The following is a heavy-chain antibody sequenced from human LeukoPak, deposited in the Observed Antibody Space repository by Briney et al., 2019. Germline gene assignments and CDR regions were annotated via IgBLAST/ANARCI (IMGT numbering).Heavy chain of an antibody. J-gene: IGHJ5*02. D-gene: IGHD3-10*01. CDR1: GGSISSGGYS. Sequence: SETLSLTRAVSGGSISSGGYSWSWIRQPPGKGLEWIGYIYHSGSTYYNPSLKSRVTISVDRSKNQFSLKLSSVTAADTAVYYCARGAYYGSGSYYSWFDPWGQGTLVTVSS. V-gene: IGHV4-30-2*01. CDR3: ARGAYYGSGSYYSWFDP. CDR2: IYHSGST.